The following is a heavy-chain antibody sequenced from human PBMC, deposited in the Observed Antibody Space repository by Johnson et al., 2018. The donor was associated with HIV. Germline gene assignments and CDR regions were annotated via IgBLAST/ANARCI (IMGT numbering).Heavy chain of an antibody. Sequence: QVQLVESGGGVVQPGKSLRLSCAASGFTFSSYAIHWVRQAPGKGLEWVAIIAYDGSKKYYADSVKGRFTISRDNSKNTLYLQMNSLRAEDTAVYYCAREGGSYPGETVDDAFDIWGQGTMVTVSS. CDR2: IAYDGSKK. V-gene: IGHV3-30*03. CDR3: AREGGSYPGETVDDAFDI. D-gene: IGHD3-16*02. J-gene: IGHJ3*02. CDR1: GFTFSSYA.